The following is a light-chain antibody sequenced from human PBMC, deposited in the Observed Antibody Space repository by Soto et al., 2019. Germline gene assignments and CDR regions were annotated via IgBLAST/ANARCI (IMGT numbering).Light chain of an antibody. Sequence: EIVMTQSPATLSVSPGERATLSCRASQSVSNNLAWYQQKPGQAPRLLIYGASTRATGIPASFSGSGSGTEFTLTISILQSEDFEVYYCQQYNNWPRTFGQGTKVEIK. CDR2: GAS. V-gene: IGKV3-15*01. CDR3: QQYNNWPRT. J-gene: IGKJ1*01. CDR1: QSVSNN.